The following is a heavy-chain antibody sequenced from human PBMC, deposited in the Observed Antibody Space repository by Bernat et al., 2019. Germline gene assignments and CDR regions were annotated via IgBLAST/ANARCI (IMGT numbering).Heavy chain of an antibody. CDR3: ATPLYGSGSYYDY. Sequence: QVQLVESGGGVVQPGRSLRLSCAASGFTFSSYGMHWVRQAPGKGLEWVAVISYDGSNKYYADSVKGRFTISRDNSKNTLYLQMNSLRAEDTAVYYCATPLYGSGSYYDYWAREPWSPSPQ. J-gene: IGHJ4*02. CDR1: GFTFSSYG. CDR2: ISYDGSNK. V-gene: IGHV3-30*03. D-gene: IGHD3-10*01.